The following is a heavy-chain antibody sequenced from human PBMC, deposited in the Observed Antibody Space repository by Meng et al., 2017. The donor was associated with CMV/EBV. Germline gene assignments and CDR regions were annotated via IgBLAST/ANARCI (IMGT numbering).Heavy chain of an antibody. CDR3: ATLPSTDYDVNDY. D-gene: IGHD3-22*01. CDR1: GFTFSNSC. Sequence: QVQLVESGGGVVQPGGSLRLFCTASGFTFSNSCIHWVRQHPGKELQWVSFIRYDRITKYYTGSVKGRFNIARDNSKNTLYLEMNNLRPEDTALYSCATLPSTDYDVNDYWGQGTLVTVSS. CDR2: IRYDRITK. V-gene: IGHV3-30*02. J-gene: IGHJ4*02.